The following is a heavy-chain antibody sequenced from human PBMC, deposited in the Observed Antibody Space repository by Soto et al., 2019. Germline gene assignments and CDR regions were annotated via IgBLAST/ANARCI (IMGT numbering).Heavy chain of an antibody. V-gene: IGHV3-74*01. CDR2: INSDGSNR. CDR3: ARSFDY. Sequence: EVQLVESGGGLVQPGGSLRLSCATSGFTFSSYWMYWVRQAPGKGLVWVSRINSDGSNRGYADSVKGRFTISRDNAKSTLYLEMNSLRAEATAVYYCARSFDYWGQGILVIVSS. CDR1: GFTFSSYW. J-gene: IGHJ4*02.